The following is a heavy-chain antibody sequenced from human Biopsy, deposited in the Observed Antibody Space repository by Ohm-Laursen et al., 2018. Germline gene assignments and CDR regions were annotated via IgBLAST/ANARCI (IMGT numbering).Heavy chain of an antibody. Sequence: SLRLSCAASGFTFSSYAMTWVRQAPGKGLEWVSVINTSGGSTYYADSVKGRFTISRDNSKDTPYLQMNSLRAEDTAVYYCARGGIAVAGTNFDYWGQGTLVTVSS. CDR1: GFTFSSYA. V-gene: IGHV3-23*01. CDR2: INTSGGST. J-gene: IGHJ4*02. D-gene: IGHD6-19*01. CDR3: ARGGIAVAGTNFDY.